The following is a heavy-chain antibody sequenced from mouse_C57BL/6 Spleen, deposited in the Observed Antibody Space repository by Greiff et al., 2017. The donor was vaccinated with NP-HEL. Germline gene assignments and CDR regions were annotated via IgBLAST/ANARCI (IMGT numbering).Heavy chain of an antibody. J-gene: IGHJ2*01. Sequence: QVHVKQPGAELVKPGASVKLSCKASGYTFTSYWMQWVKQRPGQGLEWIGEIDPSDSYTNYNQKFKGKATLTVDTSSSTAYMQLSSLTSEDSAVYYCASRHYYGSSYGFDYWGQGTTLTVSS. CDR2: IDPSDSYT. CDR1: GYTFTSYW. CDR3: ASRHYYGSSYGFDY. V-gene: IGHV1-50*01. D-gene: IGHD1-1*01.